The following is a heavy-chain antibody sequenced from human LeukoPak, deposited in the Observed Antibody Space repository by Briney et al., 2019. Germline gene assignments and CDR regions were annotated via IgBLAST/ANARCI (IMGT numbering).Heavy chain of an antibody. D-gene: IGHD3-9*01. J-gene: IGHJ4*02. Sequence: SETLSLTCTVSGGSISSSSYYWGWIRQPPGKGLEWIGSIYYSGSTNYNPSLKSRVTISVDTSKNQFSLKLSSVTAADTAVYYCARGLRERYFDWFKRNYFDYWGQGTLVTVSS. CDR3: ARGLRERYFDWFKRNYFDY. CDR1: GGSISSSSYY. V-gene: IGHV4-39*07. CDR2: IYYSGST.